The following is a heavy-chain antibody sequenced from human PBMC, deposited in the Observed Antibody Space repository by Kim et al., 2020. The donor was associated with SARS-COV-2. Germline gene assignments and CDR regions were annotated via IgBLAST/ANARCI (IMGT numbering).Heavy chain of an antibody. D-gene: IGHD2-21*01. V-gene: IGHV1-46*01. Sequence: TSYAQKFQGRVTMTRDTSTSTVYMELSSLRSEDTAVYFCARNVRGGDLDYWGQGALVTVSS. CDR3: ARNVRGGDLDY. J-gene: IGHJ4*02. CDR2: T.